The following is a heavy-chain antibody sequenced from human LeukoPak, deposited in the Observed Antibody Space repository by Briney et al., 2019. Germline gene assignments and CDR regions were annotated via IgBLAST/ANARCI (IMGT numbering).Heavy chain of an antibody. CDR1: GFTFGTYA. Sequence: GGSLRLSCAASGFTFGTYAMHWVRQAPGKGLGWVAVISFHGSDKYCADSVKGRFTISRDNSKNTLYLQMNSLRAEDTAVYYCATSGPYYDLWSGYFDYWGQGTLVTVSS. CDR3: ATSGPYYDLWSGYFDY. D-gene: IGHD3-3*01. V-gene: IGHV3-30*04. CDR2: ISFHGSDK. J-gene: IGHJ4*02.